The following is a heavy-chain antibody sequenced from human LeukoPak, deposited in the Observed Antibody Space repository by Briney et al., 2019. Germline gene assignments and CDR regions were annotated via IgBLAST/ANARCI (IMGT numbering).Heavy chain of an antibody. J-gene: IGHJ4*02. D-gene: IGHD2-21*01. CDR1: GFTFSIYA. CDR2: IRGSGINT. CDR3: AKGCSGECYSTFDY. Sequence: GGSLRLSCAASGFTFSIYAMSWVRQAPGKGLEWVSTIRGSGINTYYADSVKGRFIISRDNSKNTLYLQMNSLRAEDTAVYYCAKGCSGECYSTFDYWGQGTLVTVSS. V-gene: IGHV3-23*01.